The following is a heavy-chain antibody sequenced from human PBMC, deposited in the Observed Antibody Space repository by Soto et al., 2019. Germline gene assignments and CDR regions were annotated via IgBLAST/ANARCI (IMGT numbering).Heavy chain of an antibody. Sequence: DVQLVESGGGLVQPGRSLRLSCAASGFTFDDYAMHWVRQAPGKGLEWVSGISWNSGSIGYADSVKGRFTISRDNAKNSLYLQMNSLRAEDTALYYCAKGIGSGYDYDSGYYFDYWGQGTLVTVSS. V-gene: IGHV3-9*01. J-gene: IGHJ4*02. CDR1: GFTFDDYA. D-gene: IGHD5-12*01. CDR2: ISWNSGSI. CDR3: AKGIGSGYDYDSGYYFDY.